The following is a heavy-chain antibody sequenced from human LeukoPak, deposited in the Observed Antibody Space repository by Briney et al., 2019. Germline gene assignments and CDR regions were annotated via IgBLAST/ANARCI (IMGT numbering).Heavy chain of an antibody. J-gene: IGHJ4*02. D-gene: IGHD4-17*01. Sequence: ASVKVSCKASGNTFSSYTMNWVRQAPGQGLEWMGWINPNSGGTNYAQKFQGRVTMTRDTSISTAYMELSSLRSEDTAVYYCARDLAVTTGFDYWGQGTLVTVSS. V-gene: IGHV1-2*02. CDR1: GNTFSSYT. CDR2: INPNSGGT. CDR3: ARDLAVTTGFDY.